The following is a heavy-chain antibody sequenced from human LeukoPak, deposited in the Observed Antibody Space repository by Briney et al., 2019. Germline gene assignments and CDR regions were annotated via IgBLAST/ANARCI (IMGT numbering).Heavy chain of an antibody. D-gene: IGHD2-21*02. V-gene: IGHV3-7*03. CDR3: AKYPYIVVVTGAFDI. CDR1: GFNFTSHW. CDR2: IKEDGSEK. Sequence: GGSLRLSCAASGFNFTSHWMHWVRQAPGKGLEWVANIKEDGSEKYYVDSVKGRFTISRDNSKNTLYLQMNSLRAEDTAVYYCAKYPYIVVVTGAFDIWGQGTMVTVSS. J-gene: IGHJ3*02.